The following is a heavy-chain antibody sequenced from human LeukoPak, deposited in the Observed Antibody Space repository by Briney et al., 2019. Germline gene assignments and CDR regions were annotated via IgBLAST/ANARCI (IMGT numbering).Heavy chain of an antibody. CDR3: ARTAAGDVFTISEVVRRNYYYYMDV. CDR2: ISDGGST. Sequence: PSETLSLTCTVSGGSISSGDSYWSWIRQHPGKGLEWIGYISDGGSTYYSPSLKSQVTISVDTSKKQFSLKLSSVTAADTAVYYCARTAAGDVFTISEVVRRNYYYYMDVWGKGTTVTVSS. D-gene: IGHD3-3*01. J-gene: IGHJ6*03. V-gene: IGHV4-31*01. CDR1: GGSISSGDSY.